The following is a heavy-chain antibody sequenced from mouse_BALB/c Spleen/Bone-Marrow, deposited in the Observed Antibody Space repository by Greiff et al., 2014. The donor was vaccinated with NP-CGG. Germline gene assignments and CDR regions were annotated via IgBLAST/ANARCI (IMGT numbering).Heavy chain of an antibody. CDR3: ARYGNGLMDY. J-gene: IGHJ4*01. V-gene: IGHV14-3*02. CDR1: GFNIKDTY. D-gene: IGHD2-1*01. CDR2: IYPANGDT. Sequence: EVQRVESGAELVKPGASVKLSCTASGFNIKDTYMHWVKQRPEQGLEWIGRIYPANGDTKYDPKFQGKATITADTSSNTAYLQLSSLTSEDTAVYYCARYGNGLMDYWGQGTSVTVSS.